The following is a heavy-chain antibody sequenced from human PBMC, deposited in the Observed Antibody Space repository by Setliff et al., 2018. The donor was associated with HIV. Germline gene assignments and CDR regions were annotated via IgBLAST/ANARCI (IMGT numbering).Heavy chain of an antibody. D-gene: IGHD1-1*01. Sequence: PGGSLRLSCAASGFTFSTYAMGWVRQAPGKGLEWVSTIGAVGGPTHYAESVKGRFTISRDNSKNTLYLQMNSLRAEDTGVYYCARDNWTGWGRGRYYHMDLWGKGTTVTVSS. J-gene: IGHJ6*03. V-gene: IGHV3-23*01. CDR3: ARDNWTGWGRGRYYHMDL. CDR2: IGAVGGPT. CDR1: GFTFSTYA.